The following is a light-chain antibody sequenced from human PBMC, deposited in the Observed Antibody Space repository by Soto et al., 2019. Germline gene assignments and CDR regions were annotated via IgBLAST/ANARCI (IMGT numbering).Light chain of an antibody. Sequence: DTQMTQSPSTLSASVGDRVTITCRASQSMSTWLAWYQQKPGKAPKLLIYDASRLETGVPSRFSGSGSGTEFTLTISSLQPDDFATYYCQRYDGYFGGGNNVEIK. CDR3: QRYDGY. J-gene: IGKJ4*01. V-gene: IGKV1-5*01. CDR1: QSMSTW. CDR2: DAS.